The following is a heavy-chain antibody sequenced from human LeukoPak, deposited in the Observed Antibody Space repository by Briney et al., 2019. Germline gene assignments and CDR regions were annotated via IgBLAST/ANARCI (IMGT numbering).Heavy chain of an antibody. CDR1: GGSFSGYY. J-gene: IGHJ4*02. V-gene: IGHV4-34*01. Sequence: PSETLSLTCAVYGGSFSGYYWSWIRQPPGKGLEWIGEINHSGSTNYNPSLKSRVTISVDTSKNQFSLKLSSVTAADMAVYYCARRSGSYGRLYYFDYWGQGTLVTVSS. CDR3: ARRSGSYGRLYYFDY. CDR2: INHSGST. D-gene: IGHD1-26*01.